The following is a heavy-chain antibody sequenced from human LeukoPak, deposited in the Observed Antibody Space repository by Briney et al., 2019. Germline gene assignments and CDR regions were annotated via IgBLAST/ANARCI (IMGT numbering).Heavy chain of an antibody. Sequence: SQTLSLTCTVSGGSISSGDYYWSWIRQPPGKGLEWIGYIYYSGSTYYNPSLKSRVTISVDTSKNQFSLKLSSVTAADTAVYYCARALPGIAAAGRDHLDYWGQGTLVTVSS. CDR2: IYYSGST. D-gene: IGHD6-13*01. CDR3: ARALPGIAAAGRDHLDY. J-gene: IGHJ4*02. CDR1: GGSISSGDYY. V-gene: IGHV4-30-4*08.